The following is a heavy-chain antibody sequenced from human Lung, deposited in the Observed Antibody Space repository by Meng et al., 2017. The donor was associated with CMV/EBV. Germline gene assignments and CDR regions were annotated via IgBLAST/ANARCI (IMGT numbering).Heavy chain of an antibody. J-gene: IGHJ3*02. CDR2: ISYTGYI. D-gene: IGHD1-1*01. CDR1: GASISANY. Sequence: SETLSLXCTVSGASISANYWSWSRRPPGKGLEYIGSISYTGYIEYNPSLKGRVAISLDTSKNQFSLKLASVTAADTAMYYCAGPDDMGSSPHDPFDIWGQGXMVTASS. CDR3: AGPDDMGSSPHDPFDI. V-gene: IGHV4-59*01.